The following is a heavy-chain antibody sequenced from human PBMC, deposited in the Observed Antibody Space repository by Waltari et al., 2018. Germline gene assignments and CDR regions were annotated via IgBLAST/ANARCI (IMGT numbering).Heavy chain of an antibody. CDR1: GLTVSNNY. Sequence: EVQLVETGGGSIQPGGSLRPSCAASGLTVSNNYMSWVRQAPGKGLEGVSVIYSGGTTHYADSVKGRFTISRDNSKNTLYLQMNSLRAEDTAVYYCATSPSRSFWGQGTLVTVSS. J-gene: IGHJ4*02. V-gene: IGHV3-53*02. CDR3: ATSPSRSF. CDR2: IYSGGTT.